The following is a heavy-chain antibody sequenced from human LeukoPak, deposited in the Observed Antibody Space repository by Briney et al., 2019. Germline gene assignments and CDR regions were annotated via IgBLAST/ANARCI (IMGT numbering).Heavy chain of an antibody. D-gene: IGHD3-22*01. CDR3: ARGFPHYYDSRGIKFDY. V-gene: IGHV3-30*04. CDR2: ISYDGSNK. CDR1: GFTFSSYA. J-gene: IGHJ4*02. Sequence: PGGSLRLSCAASGFTFSSYAIHWVRQAPGKGLEWVAAISYDGSNKNYADSVKGRFTISRDNSKNTLYLQMNSLRAEDTAVYYCARGFPHYYDSRGIKFDYWGQGTLVTVSS.